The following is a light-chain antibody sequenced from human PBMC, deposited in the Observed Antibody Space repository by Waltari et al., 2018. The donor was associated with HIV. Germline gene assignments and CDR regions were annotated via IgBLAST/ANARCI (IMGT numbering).Light chain of an antibody. J-gene: IGLJ2*01. CDR1: SSNIGKNP. CDR3: AAWDDSLDGHVL. Sequence: QSVLTQPPSASGTPGQRVTISCSGSSSNIGKNPVNWYQQLPGTAPKLLIYSSKHRPSGVPDRFSGSKSGTSASLAISGLQSEDDADYFCAAWDDSLDGHVLFGGGTKLTVL. CDR2: SSK. V-gene: IGLV1-44*01.